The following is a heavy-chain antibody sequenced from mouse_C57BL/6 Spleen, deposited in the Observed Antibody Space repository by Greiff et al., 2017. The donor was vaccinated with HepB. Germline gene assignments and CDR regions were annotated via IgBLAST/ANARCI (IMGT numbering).Heavy chain of an antibody. Sequence: VQLKQSGAELVRPGASVTLSCKASGYTFTDYEMHWVKQTPVHGLEWIGAIDPETGGTAYNQKFKGKAILTADKSSSTAYMEIRSLTSEDSAVYYCTREMITTVVAKAYWGQGTLVTVSA. CDR2: IDPETGGT. J-gene: IGHJ3*01. V-gene: IGHV1-15*01. CDR1: GYTFTDYE. CDR3: TREMITTVVAKAY. D-gene: IGHD1-1*01.